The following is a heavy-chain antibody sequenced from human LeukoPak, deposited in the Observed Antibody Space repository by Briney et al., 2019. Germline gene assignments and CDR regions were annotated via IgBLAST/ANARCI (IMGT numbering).Heavy chain of an antibody. J-gene: IGHJ5*02. Sequence: GESLKISCKGSGYSFTSYWIGWVRQMPGKGLEWMGIIYPGDSDTRYSPSFQGQVTISADKSISTAYLQWSSLKASDTAMYYCARLSEIAVAEDSWFDPWGQGTLVTVPS. CDR3: ARLSEIAVAEDSWFDP. V-gene: IGHV5-51*01. D-gene: IGHD6-19*01. CDR1: GYSFTSYW. CDR2: IYPGDSDT.